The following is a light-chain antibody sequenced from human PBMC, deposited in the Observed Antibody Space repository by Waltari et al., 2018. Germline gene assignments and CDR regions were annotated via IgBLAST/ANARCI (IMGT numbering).Light chain of an antibody. CDR2: NTN. Sequence: QTVVTQEPAFSVSPGGTVTLTCGLNSGSVSTTYYPGWYQQPPGQAPRTLIYNTNMRSSGIPDRFSGSSLGDKAALTSTGAQADDECDYYCALYMGRGIRVFGGGTKLTVL. V-gene: IGLV8-61*01. CDR3: ALYMGRGIRV. J-gene: IGLJ2*01. CDR1: SGSVSTTYY.